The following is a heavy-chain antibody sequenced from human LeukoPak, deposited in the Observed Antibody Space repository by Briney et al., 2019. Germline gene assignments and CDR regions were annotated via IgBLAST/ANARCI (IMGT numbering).Heavy chain of an antibody. V-gene: IGHV3-48*04. Sequence: GGSLRLSCAASGFTFSSYSMNWVRQAPGKGLEWVSYISSSSSTIYYADSVKGRFTISRDNAKNSLYLQMNSLRAEDTAVYYCAKDSTFKDRASVDAFDIWGQGTMVTVSS. J-gene: IGHJ3*02. CDR2: ISSSSSTI. CDR1: GFTFSSYS. CDR3: AKDSTFKDRASVDAFDI. D-gene: IGHD2-15*01.